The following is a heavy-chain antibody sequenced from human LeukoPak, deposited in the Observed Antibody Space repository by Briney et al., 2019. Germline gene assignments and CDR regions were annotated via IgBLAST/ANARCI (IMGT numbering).Heavy chain of an antibody. CDR2: INPSVCST. V-gene: IGHV1-46*01. CDR3: ARQSLGDVLNFDY. J-gene: IGHJ4*02. CDR1: EYTFTKYG. D-gene: IGHD1-26*01. Sequence: APVRVSYTASEYTFTKYGISWVRQAPGQGGEGMGIINPSVCSTSYAQHFQRRVTIPRHTSTSTVYMKLSSLRSEDTAVYYCARQSLGDVLNFDYWGQGTLVTVSS.